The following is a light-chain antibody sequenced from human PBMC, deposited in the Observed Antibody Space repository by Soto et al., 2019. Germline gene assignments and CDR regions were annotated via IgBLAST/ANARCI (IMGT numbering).Light chain of an antibody. CDR3: QHPGT. CDR2: KAS. J-gene: IGKJ1*01. CDR1: QSISSW. V-gene: IGKV1-5*03. Sequence: DIQMTQSPSTLSASVGDRVTITCRASQSISSWLAWYQQKPGKAPKLLIYKASSLESGVPSRFSGSGSGTEFPLTISSLQPDDFATYYCQHPGTFGQGTKWEIK.